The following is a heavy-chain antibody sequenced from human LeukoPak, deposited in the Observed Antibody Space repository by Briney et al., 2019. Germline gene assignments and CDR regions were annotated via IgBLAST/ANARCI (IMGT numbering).Heavy chain of an antibody. V-gene: IGHV3-30*02. Sequence: GGSLRLSCAASGFTFNNFGMHWVRQAPGKGLEWVSLIEYEGVHKYYADSVKGRFTISKDNSKATLYLQMNSLRPEDTAVYYCAKDLHGGYSSDYWGQGTLVTVFS. CDR1: GFTFNNFG. D-gene: IGHD4-23*01. CDR3: AKDLHGGYSSDY. J-gene: IGHJ4*02. CDR2: IEYEGVHK.